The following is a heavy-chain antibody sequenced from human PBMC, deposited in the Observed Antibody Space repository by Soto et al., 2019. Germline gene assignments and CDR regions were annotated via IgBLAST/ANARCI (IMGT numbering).Heavy chain of an antibody. CDR3: ARDHEYGMDV. V-gene: IGHV6-1*01. CDR2: TCYRSKWYT. CDR1: GDSVSSKSVA. Sequence: SQTLSLTCAISGDSVSSKSVAWNWIRQSPSRGLEWLGRTCYRSKWYTNYAVYMKSRITINPDTSQNQFSLHLESVTPEDTAIYYCARDHEYGMDVWGQGTTVTVSS. J-gene: IGHJ6*02.